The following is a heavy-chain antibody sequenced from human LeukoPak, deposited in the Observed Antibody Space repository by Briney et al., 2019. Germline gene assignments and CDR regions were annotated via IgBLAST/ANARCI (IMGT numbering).Heavy chain of an antibody. CDR1: GFTFSSYA. D-gene: IGHD2-21*02. J-gene: IGHJ4*02. CDR3: AKEASPYCGGDCYTFDY. Sequence: GGSLRLSCAASGFTFSSYAMNWVRQAPGKGLEWVAVISYDGSNKYYADSVKGRFTISRDNSKNTLYLQMNSLRAEDTAVYYCAKEASPYCGGDCYTFDYWGQGTLVTVSS. CDR2: ISYDGSNK. V-gene: IGHV3-30*18.